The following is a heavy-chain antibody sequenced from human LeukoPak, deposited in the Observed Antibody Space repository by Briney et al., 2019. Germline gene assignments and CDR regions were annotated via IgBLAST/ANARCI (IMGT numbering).Heavy chain of an antibody. CDR2: IYTSGST. CDR3: ARGAPPLYYYYMDI. Sequence: PSETLSLTCTVSGGSISSYYWSWIRQPAGKGLEWIGRIYTSGSTNYNPSLKSRVTMSLDTSKNQSSLNLTSVTAADTAVYYCARGAPPLYYYYMDIWGKGTTVTVSS. D-gene: IGHD3-16*01. V-gene: IGHV4-4*07. J-gene: IGHJ6*03. CDR1: GGSISSYY.